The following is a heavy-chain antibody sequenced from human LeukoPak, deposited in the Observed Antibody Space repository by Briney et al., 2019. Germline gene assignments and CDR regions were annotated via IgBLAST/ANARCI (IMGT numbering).Heavy chain of an antibody. CDR2: ISGSGGST. D-gene: IGHD3-9*01. V-gene: IGHV3-23*01. CDR3: AKEEYDILTAYSDY. Sequence: GGSLILSCAASGFTFSSYAMSWVRQAPGKGLEWVSAISGSGGSTYYADSVKGRFTISRDNSKNTLYLQMNSLRAEDTAVYFCAKEEYDILTAYSDYWGQGTLVTVSS. CDR1: GFTFSSYA. J-gene: IGHJ4*02.